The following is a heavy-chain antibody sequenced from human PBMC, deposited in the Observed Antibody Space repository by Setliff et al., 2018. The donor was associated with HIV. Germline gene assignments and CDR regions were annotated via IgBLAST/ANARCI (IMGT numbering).Heavy chain of an antibody. CDR1: GYSISSGYY. V-gene: IGHV4-38-2*02. J-gene: IGHJ4*02. D-gene: IGHD3-10*01. Sequence: SETLSLTCTVSGYSISSGYYWGFIRQPPGKGLEWIGSIFHSGSTYYNPSLKSRVTMSVDTSKSQFSLKLRSVTAADTAMFYCARAVRAGSVFDYWGQGTLVTVSS. CDR3: ARAVRAGSVFDY. CDR2: IFHSGST.